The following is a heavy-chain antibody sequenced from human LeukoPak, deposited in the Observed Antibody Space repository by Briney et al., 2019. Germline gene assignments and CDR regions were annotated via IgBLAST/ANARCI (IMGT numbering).Heavy chain of an antibody. CDR2: ISGSGGST. D-gene: IGHD6-19*01. J-gene: IGHJ4*02. CDR1: GFTFSDYY. CDR3: AKWSVAGSPFDY. Sequence: GGSLRLSCAASGFTFSDYYMSWIRQAPGKGLEWVSAISGSGGSTYYADSVKGRFTISRHNSKNTLYLQMNSLRAEDTAVYYCAKWSVAGSPFDYWGQGTLVTVSS. V-gene: IGHV3-23*01.